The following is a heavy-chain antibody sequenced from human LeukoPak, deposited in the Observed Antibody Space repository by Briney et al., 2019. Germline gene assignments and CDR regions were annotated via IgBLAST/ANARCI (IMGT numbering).Heavy chain of an antibody. CDR3: AREGQDNYGYYYDSSGLFDY. J-gene: IGHJ4*02. V-gene: IGHV4-38-2*02. Sequence: SETLSLTCTVSGYSISSGYYWGWIQQPPGKGLEWIGSIYHSGSTYYNPSLKSRVTISVDTSKNQFSLKLSSVTAADTAVYYCAREGQDNYGYYYDSSGLFDYWGQGTLVTVSS. CDR1: GYSISSGYY. CDR2: IYHSGST. D-gene: IGHD3-22*01.